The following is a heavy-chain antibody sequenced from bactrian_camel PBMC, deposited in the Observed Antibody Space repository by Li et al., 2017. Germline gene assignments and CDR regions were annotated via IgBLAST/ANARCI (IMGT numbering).Heavy chain of an antibody. CDR3: VRGWDDDTWSGGLGY. Sequence: SCVASGYTFHGSCMGWFRDDPENGRVGIAAVRADGTPSYSESVKGRFTISRDNAKNTLYLQMNSLKPEDTAVYYCVRGWDDDTWSGGLGYWGQGTQVTVS. D-gene: IGHD3*01. CDR2: VRADGTP. V-gene: IGHV3S55*01. CDR1: GYTFHGSC. J-gene: IGHJ6*01.